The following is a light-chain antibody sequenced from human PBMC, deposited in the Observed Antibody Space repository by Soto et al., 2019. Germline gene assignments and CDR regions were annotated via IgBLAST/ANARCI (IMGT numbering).Light chain of an antibody. Sequence: QSVLTQPPSVSGAPGQRVTISCTGSSSNIGAGYDVHWYQQLPGRAPKLLIYANSNRPSGVPDRFSGSRSGTSASLAITGLQVEDEADYSCQSYDSSLSGFYVFGTGTKLTVL. V-gene: IGLV1-40*01. CDR3: QSYDSSLSGFYV. CDR1: SSNIGAGYD. CDR2: ANS. J-gene: IGLJ1*01.